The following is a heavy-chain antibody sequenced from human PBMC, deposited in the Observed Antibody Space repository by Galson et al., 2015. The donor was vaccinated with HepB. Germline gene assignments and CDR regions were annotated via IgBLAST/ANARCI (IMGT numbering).Heavy chain of an antibody. CDR2: IYSGGST. CDR3: AREYYDILTGYYANNWFDP. D-gene: IGHD3-9*01. J-gene: IGHJ5*02. V-gene: IGHV3-66*02. Sequence: SLRLSCAASGFTVSSNYMSWVRQAPGKGLEWVSVIYSGGSTYYADSVKGRFTISRDNSKNTLYLQMNSLRAEDTAVYYCAREYYDILTGYYANNWFDPWGQGTLVTVSS. CDR1: GFTVSSNY.